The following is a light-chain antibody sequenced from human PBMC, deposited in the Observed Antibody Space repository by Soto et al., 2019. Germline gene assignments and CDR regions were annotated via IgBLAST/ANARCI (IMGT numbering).Light chain of an antibody. J-gene: IGKJ1*01. Sequence: EIVLTQSPGTLSLSPGERATLSCRASQIVAKNYLAWYQQEPGQAPRLLIYGPSTRATGIPHRFSGSGSGTDFTLTISRLEPEHFAVYYCHQYADYPQTFGQGTKVEIK. V-gene: IGKV3-20*01. CDR1: QIVAKNY. CDR3: HQYADYPQT. CDR2: GPS.